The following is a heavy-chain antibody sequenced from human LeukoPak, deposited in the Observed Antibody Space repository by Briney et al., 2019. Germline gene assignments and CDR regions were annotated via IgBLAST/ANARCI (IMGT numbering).Heavy chain of an antibody. CDR3: ARVAAAGEVDP. CDR2: MFHSGRT. J-gene: IGHJ5*02. V-gene: IGHV4-4*02. CDR1: GGSISSNNW. D-gene: IGHD6-13*01. Sequence: PSGTLSLTCAVSGGSISSNNWWTWVRQPPGKGMEWIGEMFHSGRTNYNPSLKSRVIISVDTSKNQFSLKLSSVTAADTAVYYCARVAAAGEVDPWGQGTLVTVSS.